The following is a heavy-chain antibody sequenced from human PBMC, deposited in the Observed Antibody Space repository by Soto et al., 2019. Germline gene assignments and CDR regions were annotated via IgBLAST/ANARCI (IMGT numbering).Heavy chain of an antibody. CDR2: IYWDDDK. J-gene: IGHJ3*02. D-gene: IGHD1-1*01. V-gene: IGHV2-5*02. CDR3: AHRRKWNDAFDI. CDR1: GFSLSTSGVG. Sequence: QITLKESGPTLVKPTQTLTLTCTFSGFSLSTSGVGVGWIRQPPGKALEWLTLIYWDDDKRYSPSLKSRLTITKDTSKNQVVLTMTNMDPVDTATYYCAHRRKWNDAFDIWGQGTMVTVSS.